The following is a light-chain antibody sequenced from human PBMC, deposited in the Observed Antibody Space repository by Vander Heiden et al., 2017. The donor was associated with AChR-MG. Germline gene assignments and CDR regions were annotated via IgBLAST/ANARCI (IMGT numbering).Light chain of an antibody. J-gene: IGLJ3*02. Sequence: QSVLNQPPSASRSPGQRVTISCSGSSSNIGSNNVNWYQQLPGTAPKLPIYTNNQRPSGVPDRFSGSKSGTSASLAISGLQSEDEADYYCATWDDSLNGPEFGGGTKLTVL. CDR2: TNN. CDR3: ATWDDSLNGPE. CDR1: SSNIGSNN. V-gene: IGLV1-44*01.